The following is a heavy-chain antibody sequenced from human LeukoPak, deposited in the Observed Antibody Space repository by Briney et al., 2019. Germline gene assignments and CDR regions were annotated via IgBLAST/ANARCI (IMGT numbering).Heavy chain of an antibody. CDR2: INLNSGGT. CDR3: ARDSSNWGNYGMDV. CDR1: GYTFTGYY. D-gene: IGHD6-13*01. Sequence: ASVKVSCKASGYTFTGYYMHWVRQAPGQGLEWMGCINLNSGGTNYAQKFQGRVTMTRDTSISTAYMELSRLRSDDTAVYYCARDSSNWGNYGMDVWGQGTTVTVSS. J-gene: IGHJ6*02. V-gene: IGHV1-2*02.